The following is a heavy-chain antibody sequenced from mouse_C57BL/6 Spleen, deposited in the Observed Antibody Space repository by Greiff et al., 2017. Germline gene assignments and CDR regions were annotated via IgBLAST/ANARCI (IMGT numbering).Heavy chain of an antibody. Sequence: VQLQQSGPELVKPGASVKISCKASGYSFTGYYMNWVKQSPEKSLEWIGEINPSTGGTTYNQKFKAKATLTVDKSSSTAYMQLKSLTSEDSAVYYCARYDSWYFDVWGTGTTVTVSS. V-gene: IGHV1-42*01. CDR3: ARYDSWYFDV. CDR2: INPSTGGT. J-gene: IGHJ1*03. CDR1: GYSFTGYY. D-gene: IGHD2-4*01.